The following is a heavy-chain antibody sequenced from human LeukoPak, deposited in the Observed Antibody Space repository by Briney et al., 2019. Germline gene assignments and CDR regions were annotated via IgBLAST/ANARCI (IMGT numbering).Heavy chain of an antibody. V-gene: IGHV3-11*01. CDR1: GCTFSDYY. CDR2: ITSSGSTI. CDR3: AREYGAPYNWFDP. D-gene: IGHD4-17*01. J-gene: IGHJ5*02. Sequence: PGGSLRLSCAASGCTFSDYYRSWIRQAPGKGLEWVSHITSSGSTIYYAASVKGRFTISRDNAKNSLYLQMNSLRAEDTAVYYCAREYGAPYNWFDPWGQGTLVAVSS.